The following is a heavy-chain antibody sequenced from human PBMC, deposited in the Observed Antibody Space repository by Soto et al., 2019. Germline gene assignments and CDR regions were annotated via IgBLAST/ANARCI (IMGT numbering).Heavy chain of an antibody. D-gene: IGHD2-2*01. V-gene: IGHV3-21*01. CDR3: ARDRLPDDY. CDR2: ISGSSSYI. CDR1: GFTFNIYN. J-gene: IGHJ4*02. Sequence: PGGSLRLSCAASGFTFNIYNMNWVRQAPGKGLEWVSSISGSSSYIYYADSVKGRFTISRDNAKNSLYLQMNSLRAEDTAVYYCARDRLPDDYWGQGTLVTVSS.